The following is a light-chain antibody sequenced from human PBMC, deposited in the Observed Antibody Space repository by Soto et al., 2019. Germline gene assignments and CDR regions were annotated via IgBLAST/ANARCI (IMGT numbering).Light chain of an antibody. J-gene: IGLJ1*01. V-gene: IGLV2-8*01. Sequence: QSVLTQPPSASGSPGQSVTISCTGTSNDVGGYDYVSWYQQHPGKAPKLIIFAVTQRPSGVPDRFSGSKSGNTASLTVSGLQPEDEADYFCSSYVGSNNVFFGTGTKLTVL. CDR1: SNDVGGYDY. CDR3: SSYVGSNNVF. CDR2: AVT.